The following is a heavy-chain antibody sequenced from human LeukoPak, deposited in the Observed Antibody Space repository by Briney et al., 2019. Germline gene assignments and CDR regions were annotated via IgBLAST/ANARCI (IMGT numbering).Heavy chain of an antibody. Sequence: GRSLRLSCAASKFTFSSYGMHWVRQAPGKGLEWVAVIWYDGSNKYYADSVKGRFTISRDNSKNTLYLQMNSLRAEDTAVYYCAKEGVVVAATLDYYYYMGVWGKGTTVTVSS. CDR2: IWYDGSNK. CDR1: KFTFSSYG. CDR3: AKEGVVVAATLDYYYYMGV. D-gene: IGHD2-15*01. J-gene: IGHJ6*03. V-gene: IGHV3-33*06.